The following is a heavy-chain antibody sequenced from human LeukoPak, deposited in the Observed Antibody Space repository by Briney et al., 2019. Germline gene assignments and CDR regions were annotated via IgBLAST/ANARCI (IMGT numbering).Heavy chain of an antibody. CDR2: IYYSGST. J-gene: IGHJ4*02. Sequence: SETLSLTCIVSGGSINSFNYYWSWIRQPPGKGLEWIGYIYYSGSTNYNPSLKSRVTISVDTSKNQFSLKLSSVTAADTAVYYCARDHCSSTSCYFDYWGQGTLVTVSS. CDR3: ARDHCSSTSCYFDY. V-gene: IGHV4-61*01. CDR1: GGSINSFNYY. D-gene: IGHD2-2*01.